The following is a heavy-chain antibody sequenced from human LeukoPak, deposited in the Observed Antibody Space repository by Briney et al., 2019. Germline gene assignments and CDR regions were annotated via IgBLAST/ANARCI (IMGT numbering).Heavy chain of an antibody. CDR2: INPNSGGT. CDR1: GYTFTGYY. D-gene: IGHD3-3*01. J-gene: IGHJ4*02. CDR3: ARGNKFWSGYYADY. Sequence: ASVKVSCKASGYTFTGYYMHWVRQAPGQGLEWMGWINPNSGGTNYAQKFQGRVTMTRDTSISTAYMELSRLRSDDTAVCYCARGNKFWSGYYADYWGQGTLVTVSS. V-gene: IGHV1-2*02.